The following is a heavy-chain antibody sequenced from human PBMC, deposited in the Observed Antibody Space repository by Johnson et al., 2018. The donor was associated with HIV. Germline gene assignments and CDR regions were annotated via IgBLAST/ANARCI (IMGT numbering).Heavy chain of an antibody. V-gene: IGHV3-9*01. Sequence: FDDYAMHWVRQAPGKGLEWVSGISWNSGSIGYADSVKGRFTISRDNAKNSLYLQMNSLRAEDTALYYCAKEIYYDSSGYSEGPFDIWGQWTMVTVSS. D-gene: IGHD3-22*01. CDR2: ISWNSGSI. CDR3: AKEIYYDSSGYSEGPFDI. J-gene: IGHJ3*02. CDR1: FDDYA.